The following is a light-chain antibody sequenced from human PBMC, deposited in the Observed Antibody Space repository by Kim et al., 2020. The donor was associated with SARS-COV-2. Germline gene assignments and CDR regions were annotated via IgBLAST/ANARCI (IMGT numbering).Light chain of an antibody. V-gene: IGLV3-9*01. J-gene: IGLJ3*02. CDR3: QVWDSRTGV. CDR1: NIENKN. Sequence: SYELTQPLSVSVALGQTATIPWRGNNIENKNVHWCHRRPGQAPVLVMYRDKKRPSGIPERLSGSNSGNTATLTIGRVEAGDEGDSYCQVWDSRTGVSGGGPQLTVL. CDR2: RDK.